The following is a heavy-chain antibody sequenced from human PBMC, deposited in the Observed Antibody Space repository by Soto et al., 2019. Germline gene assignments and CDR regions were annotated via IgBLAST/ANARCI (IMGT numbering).Heavy chain of an antibody. J-gene: IGHJ6*02. Sequence: GESLKISCKGSGYGFTSYWISWVRQMPGKGLVWMGRHEPSDSYTNYSPSFQGHVTIPADKSISTAYLQWSSLKASDTAMYYCARGLNWNYGAYYYYYGMDVWGQGTTVTVSS. CDR1: GYGFTSYW. CDR3: ARGLNWNYGAYYYYYGMDV. D-gene: IGHD1-7*01. CDR2: HEPSDSYT. V-gene: IGHV5-10-1*01.